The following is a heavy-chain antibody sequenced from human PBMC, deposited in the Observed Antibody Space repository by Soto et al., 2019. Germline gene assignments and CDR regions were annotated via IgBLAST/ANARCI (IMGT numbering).Heavy chain of an antibody. CDR1: GGSISSYY. V-gene: IGHV4-59*01. CDR3: ARVYLAGPVFDY. Sequence: PSETLSLTCTVSGGSISSYYWSWIRQPPGKGLEWIGYIYYSGSTNYNPSLKSRVTISVDTSKNQFSLKLSSVTAADTAVYYCARVYLAGPVFDYWGQGTLVTVSS. D-gene: IGHD6-19*01. CDR2: IYYSGST. J-gene: IGHJ4*02.